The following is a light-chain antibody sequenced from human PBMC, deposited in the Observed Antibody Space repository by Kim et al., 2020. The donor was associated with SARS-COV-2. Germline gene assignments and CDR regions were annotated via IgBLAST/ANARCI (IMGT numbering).Light chain of an antibody. V-gene: IGLV3-27*01. CDR1: VLAKKY. J-gene: IGLJ1*01. Sequence: SVSAGQTARITSSGDVLAKKYARWIQQKPGQAPVLVIYKDSERPSGIPERFSGSSSGTTVTLTISGAQVEDEADYYCYSAADNKGVFGTGTKVTVL. CDR3: YSAADNKGV. CDR2: KDS.